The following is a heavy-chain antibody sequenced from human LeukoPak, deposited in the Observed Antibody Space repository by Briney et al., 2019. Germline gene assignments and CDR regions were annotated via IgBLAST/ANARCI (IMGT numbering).Heavy chain of an antibody. Sequence: GGSLRLSCGVSGFIFSDYWMNWVRQAPGKGLEWVASIKQDGGEKSYVDSVKGRFTISRDNAKNSLYLQMSSLRAEDTAVYYCARSEYYDYVWGSYRYTYFDYWGQGTLVTVSS. V-gene: IGHV3-7*01. CDR2: IKQDGGEK. J-gene: IGHJ4*02. D-gene: IGHD3-16*02. CDR1: GFIFSDYW. CDR3: ARSEYYDYVWGSYRYTYFDY.